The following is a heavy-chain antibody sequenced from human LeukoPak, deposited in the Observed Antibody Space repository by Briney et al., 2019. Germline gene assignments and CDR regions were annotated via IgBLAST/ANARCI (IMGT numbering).Heavy chain of an antibody. D-gene: IGHD2-15*01. Sequence: GGSLRFSCVASGFTSGFTFSYYAMHWVRQAPGKGLEWVAFISNDGGNRYFANSVKGRFTISRDNSKNTVYLQMNSLGAEDTAVYYCADSDGYYYDVWGQGTLVTVS. CDR1: GFTFSYYA. CDR3: ADSDGYYYDV. J-gene: IGHJ4*02. CDR2: ISNDGGNR. V-gene: IGHV3-30-3*01.